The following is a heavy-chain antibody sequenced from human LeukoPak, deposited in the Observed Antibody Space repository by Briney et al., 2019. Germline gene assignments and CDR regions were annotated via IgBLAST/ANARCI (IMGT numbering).Heavy chain of an antibody. D-gene: IGHD3-3*01. J-gene: IGHJ5*02. CDR1: GDYIRTNNW. CDR3: ARVCARSYDFWSGYLFGWFDP. CDR2: IYQSGTT. V-gene: IGHV4-4*02. Sequence: SGTLSLTCTVSGDYIRTNNWWIWVRQSPGKGLEWIGEIYQSGTTNYNPSLKSRVTISVDTSKNQFSLKLSSVTAADTAVYYCARVCARSYDFWSGYLFGWFDPWGQGTLVTVSS.